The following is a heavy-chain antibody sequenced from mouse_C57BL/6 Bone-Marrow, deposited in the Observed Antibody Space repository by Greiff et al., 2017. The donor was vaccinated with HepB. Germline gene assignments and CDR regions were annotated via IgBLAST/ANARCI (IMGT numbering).Heavy chain of an antibody. CDR3: AAQSTVVARYWYFDV. CDR2: IWRGGST. CDR1: GFSLTSYG. Sequence: VQLQQSGPGLVQPSQSLSITCTVSGFSLTSYGVHWVRQSPGKGLEWLGVIWRGGSTDYNAAFMSRLSITKDNSKSQVFFKMNSLQADDTAIYYCAAQSTVVARYWYFDVWGTGTTVTVSS. J-gene: IGHJ1*03. V-gene: IGHV2-5*01. D-gene: IGHD1-1*01.